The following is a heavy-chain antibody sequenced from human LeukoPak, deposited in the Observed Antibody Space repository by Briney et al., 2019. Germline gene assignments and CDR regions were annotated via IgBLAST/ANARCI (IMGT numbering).Heavy chain of an antibody. Sequence: SETLSLTCTVSGGSISSYYWSWIRQPPGKGLEWIGYIYYSGSTNYNPSLKCRVTISVDTSKNQFSLKLSSVTAADTAVYYCARAPEYGLYYFDYWGQGTLVTVSS. CDR1: GGSISSYY. D-gene: IGHD1-14*01. V-gene: IGHV4-59*12. CDR2: IYYSGST. CDR3: ARAPEYGLYYFDY. J-gene: IGHJ4*02.